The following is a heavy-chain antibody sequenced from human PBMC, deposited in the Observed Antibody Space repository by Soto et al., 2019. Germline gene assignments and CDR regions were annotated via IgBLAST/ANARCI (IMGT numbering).Heavy chain of an antibody. J-gene: IGHJ4*02. CDR3: AKDSLKYHMLLFYYFDY. V-gene: IGHV3-23*01. D-gene: IGHD2-21*02. CDR2: ISGSGGST. Sequence: EVQLLESGGGLVQPGGSLRLSCAASGFTFSSYAMSWVRQAPGKGLEWVSAISGSGGSTYYADSVKGLFTISRDNSKNTLYLQMNSLRAEDTAVYYCAKDSLKYHMLLFYYFDYWGQGTLVTVSS. CDR1: GFTFSSYA.